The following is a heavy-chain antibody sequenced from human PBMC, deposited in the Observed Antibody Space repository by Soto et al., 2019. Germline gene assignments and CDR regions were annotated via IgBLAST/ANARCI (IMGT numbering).Heavy chain of an antibody. CDR2: ISNSGST. D-gene: IGHD1-1*01. V-gene: IGHV4-59*01. Sequence: QVQLQESGPGLVKPSETLSLTCTVSGGSISSYYWTWIRQSPGKGLEWIGYISNSGSTNYNPSLRCRITISVEASRNQCSLEVRSVTAGATAVYYCARVGGSRTTGFDYWGQGGRVTVSS. J-gene: IGHJ4*02. CDR1: GGSISSYY. CDR3: ARVGGSRTTGFDY.